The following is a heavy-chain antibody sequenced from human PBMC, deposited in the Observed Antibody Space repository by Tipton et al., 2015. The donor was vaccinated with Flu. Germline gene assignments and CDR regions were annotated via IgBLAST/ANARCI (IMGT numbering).Heavy chain of an antibody. CDR1: GHSISSDYY. J-gene: IGHJ5*01. V-gene: IGHV4-38-2*02. Sequence: TLSLTCTISGHSISSDYYWGWIRQSPGKGLEWIGNIFHTGSTYHNPSLKSRVTISVDTSKNQFSLKVFSVTAADTAVYFCARRTFSNYVSEPKNWFDFWGQGTLVTVSS. CDR3: ARRTFSNYVSEPKNWFDF. D-gene: IGHD4-11*01. CDR2: IFHTGST.